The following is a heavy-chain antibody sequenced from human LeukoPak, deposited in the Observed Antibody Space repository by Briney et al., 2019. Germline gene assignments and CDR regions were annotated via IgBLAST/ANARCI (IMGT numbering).Heavy chain of an antibody. Sequence: ASVKVSCKASGGTFSSYAISWVRQAPGQGLEWMGGIIPIFGTANYAQKFQGRVTITADESTSTAYMELSSLRSEDTAVYYCAREGKRITLVRGVLTPIGYYYMDVWGTGTTVTVSS. V-gene: IGHV1-69*13. CDR1: GGTFSSYA. J-gene: IGHJ6*03. CDR3: AREGKRITLVRGVLTPIGYYYMDV. CDR2: IIPIFGTA. D-gene: IGHD3-10*01.